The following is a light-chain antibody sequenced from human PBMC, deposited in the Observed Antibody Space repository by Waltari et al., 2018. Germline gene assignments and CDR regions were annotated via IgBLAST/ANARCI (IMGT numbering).Light chain of an antibody. CDR1: QSLLNSNGYNY. Sequence: DIVMTQSPLSLAVTPGEPASISCRSSQSLLNSNGYNYLDWFVQKPGQSPQLLIYSVSNRASGVPDRFTGSGSGTDFTLKISRVEAEDVAVYYCMQDLRTPLTFGGGTKVEIK. J-gene: IGKJ4*01. V-gene: IGKV2-28*01. CDR3: MQDLRTPLT. CDR2: SVS.